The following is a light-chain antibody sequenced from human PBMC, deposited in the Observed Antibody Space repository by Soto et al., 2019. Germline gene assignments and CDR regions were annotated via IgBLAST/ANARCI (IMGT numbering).Light chain of an antibody. CDR2: DAS. V-gene: IGKV3-11*01. J-gene: IGKJ4*01. CDR3: QKRSNWPPVT. CDR1: QGISSY. Sequence: TQSPSSLSASTGDRVTITCRASQGISSYLAWYQQKPGQAPRLLILDASDRATGIPARFSGSGSGTDFTLTISRLEPEDFAVYYCQKRSNWPPVTFGGGTKVDIK.